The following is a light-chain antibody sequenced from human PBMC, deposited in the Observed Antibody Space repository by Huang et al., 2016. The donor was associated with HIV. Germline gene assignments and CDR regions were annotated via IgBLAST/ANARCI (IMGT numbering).Light chain of an antibody. V-gene: IGKV1-16*01. J-gene: IGKJ2*01. CDR3: HQYYSFPYT. CDR1: QGISNF. CDR2: SSS. Sequence: DIQMTQSPFSLSASVGDIVTVSCRASQGISNFLDWFQQKPGKAPKSLIYSSSTLQTGVPSRFSGSGSGTDFTLTISGLQPDDSATYYCHQYYSFPYTFGQGTKLDIK.